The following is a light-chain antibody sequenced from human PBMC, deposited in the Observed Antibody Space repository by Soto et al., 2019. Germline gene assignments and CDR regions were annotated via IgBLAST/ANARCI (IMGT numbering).Light chain of an antibody. CDR3: CSFEGSWV. Sequence: QSALTQPDSVSGSPGQSITISCTGTSSDVGSYHLVSWYQHHPGKAPKLMIYEDTKWPSGVSNRFSGSKSGNTASLTISGLQAEDEAHYYCCSFEGSWVFGGGTKLTVL. V-gene: IGLV2-23*01. J-gene: IGLJ3*02. CDR1: SSDVGSYHL. CDR2: EDT.